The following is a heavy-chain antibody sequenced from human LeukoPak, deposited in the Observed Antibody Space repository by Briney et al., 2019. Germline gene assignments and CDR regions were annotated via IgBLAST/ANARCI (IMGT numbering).Heavy chain of an antibody. CDR1: GFAFSTYW. D-gene: IGHD1/OR15-1a*01. CDR3: AKAWLEQGGMFDY. CDR2: LSGSGGST. Sequence: PGGSLRLSCAASGFAFSTYWMHWVRQAPGKGLVWVSLLSGSGGSTYYADSVKGRFTISRDNSKNTLYLQMNSLRAEDTAVYYCAKAWLEQGGMFDYWGQGTPVTVSS. V-gene: IGHV3-23*01. J-gene: IGHJ4*02.